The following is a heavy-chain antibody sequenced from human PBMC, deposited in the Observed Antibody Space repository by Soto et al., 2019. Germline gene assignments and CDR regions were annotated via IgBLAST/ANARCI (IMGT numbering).Heavy chain of an antibody. CDR2: ISSSSSYT. D-gene: IGHD3-22*01. CDR3: AREYYYDSSGYSP. CDR1: GFTFSDYY. V-gene: IGHV3-11*06. J-gene: IGHJ5*02. Sequence: GGSLRLSCAASGFTFSDYYMSWIRQAPGKGLEWVSYISSSSSYTNYADSVKGRLTISRDNAKNSLYLQMNSLRAEDTAVYYCAREYYYDSSGYSPWGQGTRVTVSS.